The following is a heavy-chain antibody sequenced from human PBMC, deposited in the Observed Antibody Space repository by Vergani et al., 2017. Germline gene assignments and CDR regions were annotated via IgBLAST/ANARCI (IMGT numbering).Heavy chain of an antibody. CDR1: GFTFSSYG. V-gene: IGHV3-30*03. CDR2: ISYDGSNK. CDR3: ASGRNSSGGDGTRGFDY. Sequence: QVQLVESGGGVVQPGRSLRLSCAASGFTFSSYGMHWVRQAPGQGLEWVAVISYDGSNKYYADSVKGRFTISRANSKNTLYLQMNSLRAEDTAVYYCASGRNSSGGDGTRGFDYWGQGTLVTVSS. D-gene: IGHD6-19*01. J-gene: IGHJ4*02.